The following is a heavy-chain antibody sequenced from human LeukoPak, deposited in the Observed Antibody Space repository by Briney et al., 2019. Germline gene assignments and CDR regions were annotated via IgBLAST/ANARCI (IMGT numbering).Heavy chain of an antibody. D-gene: IGHD3-22*01. CDR2: ISGSGGST. CDR3: AKGHYYDSSGYPN. CDR1: GFTFSSYA. V-gene: IGHV3-23*01. J-gene: IGHJ4*02. Sequence: GGSLRLSCAASGFTFSSYAMSWVRQAPGKGLEWGSPISGSGGSTYYADSVKGRFTISRDNSKNTLYLQMNSLRAEDTAVYYCAKGHYYDSSGYPNWGQGTLVTVSS.